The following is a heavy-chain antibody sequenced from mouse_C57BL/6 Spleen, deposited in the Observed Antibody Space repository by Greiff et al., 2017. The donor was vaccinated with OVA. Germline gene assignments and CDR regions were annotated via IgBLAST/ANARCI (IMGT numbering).Heavy chain of an antibody. D-gene: IGHD1-1*01. J-gene: IGHJ2*01. Sequence: DVKLVESGGGLVKPGGSLKLSCAASGFTFSDYGMHWVRQAPEKGLEWVAYISSGSSTIYYADTVKGRFTISRDNAKNTLFLQMTSLRSEDTAMYYCARPGGFTTVVSFDYWGQGTTLTVSS. CDR3: ARPGGFTTVVSFDY. CDR1: GFTFSDYG. V-gene: IGHV5-17*01. CDR2: ISSGSSTI.